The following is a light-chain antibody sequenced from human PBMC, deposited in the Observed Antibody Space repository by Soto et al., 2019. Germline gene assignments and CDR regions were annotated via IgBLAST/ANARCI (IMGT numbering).Light chain of an antibody. J-gene: IGKJ2*01. CDR3: QQYNNWPYT. V-gene: IGKV3-15*01. Sequence: ERVMTQSPATLSVSPGERATLSCRANQSNNSHLAWYQQKPGQAPGLLIYGASARANGIPARFSGSGSGTEFTLTISGLQPEDFAVYYCQQYNNWPYTFGPGTKLEIK. CDR2: GAS. CDR1: QSNNSH.